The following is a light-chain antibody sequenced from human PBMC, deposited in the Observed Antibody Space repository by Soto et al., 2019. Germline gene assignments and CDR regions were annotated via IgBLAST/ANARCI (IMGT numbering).Light chain of an antibody. J-gene: IGLJ2*01. CDR2: VGTGVIVG. V-gene: IGLV9-49*01. CDR3: GADHGSGSNFFVV. CDR1: SGYSNYK. Sequence: QPVLTQPPSASASLGASVTLTCTLSSGYSNYKVDWYQQRPGKGPRFVMRVGTGVIVGSKGDGIPDRFSVLGSGLNRYLTIKNIQEEDESDYHCGADHGSGSNFFVVFGGGTKLTVL.